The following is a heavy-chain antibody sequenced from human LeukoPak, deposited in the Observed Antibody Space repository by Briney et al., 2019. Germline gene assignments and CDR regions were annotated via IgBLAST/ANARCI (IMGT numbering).Heavy chain of an antibody. V-gene: IGHV4-34*01. CDR3: ARAIAARYYYYYYMDV. Sequence: SETLSLTCAVYGGSFSGYYWSWIRQPPGKGLEWIGEINHSGSTNYNPSLKSRVTISVDTSKNQFSLKLSSATAADTAVYYCARAIAARYYYYYYMDVWGKGATVTVSS. D-gene: IGHD6-6*01. CDR2: INHSGST. CDR1: GGSFSGYY. J-gene: IGHJ6*03.